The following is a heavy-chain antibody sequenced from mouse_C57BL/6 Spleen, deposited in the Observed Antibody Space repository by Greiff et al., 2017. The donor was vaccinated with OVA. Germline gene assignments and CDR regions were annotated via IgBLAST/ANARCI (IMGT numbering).Heavy chain of an antibody. D-gene: IGHD2-4*01. CDR3: AKHDDYDEVYAMDY. Sequence: VQRVESGPGLVAPSQSLSITCTVSGFSLTSYGVDWVRPPPGQGLEWLGVLWGGGSPNYYSALMSRLSISKDNSKRQVCLKMNSLQTDDTAMYYCAKHDDYDEVYAMDYWGQGTSVTVSS. V-gene: IGHV2-9*01. CDR2: LWGGGSP. CDR1: GFSLTSYG. J-gene: IGHJ4*01.